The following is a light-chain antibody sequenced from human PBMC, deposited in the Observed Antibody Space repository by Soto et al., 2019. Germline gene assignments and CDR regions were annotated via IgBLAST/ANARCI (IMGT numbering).Light chain of an antibody. V-gene: IGKV3-11*01. CDR3: QQRSNWT. Sequence: CRASQSVSSYLAWYQQKPGQAPRLLIYDASNRGTGIPARFSGSGSGTDFTLTISSLEPEDFAVYYCQQRSNWTFGQGTKVDNK. J-gene: IGKJ1*01. CDR1: QSVSSY. CDR2: DAS.